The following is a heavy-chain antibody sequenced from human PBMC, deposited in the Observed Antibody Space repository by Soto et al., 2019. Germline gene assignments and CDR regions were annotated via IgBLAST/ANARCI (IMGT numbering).Heavy chain of an antibody. D-gene: IGHD6-6*01. CDR2: IYHSGST. Sequence: SETLSLTCAVSGGSIRSGGFSWNWFRQPPGKGLEWIGYIYHSGSTYFNPSLKSRVTMSLDRSKNQFSLRLNSVTAADTAVYYCARGALVSIGAPPDWFDPWGQGTLVTVSS. J-gene: IGHJ5*02. CDR1: GGSIRSGGFS. V-gene: IGHV4-30-2*01. CDR3: ARGALVSIGAPPDWFDP.